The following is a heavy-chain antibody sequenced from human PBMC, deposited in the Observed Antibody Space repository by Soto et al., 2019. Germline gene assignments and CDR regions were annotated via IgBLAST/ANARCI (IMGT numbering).Heavy chain of an antibody. D-gene: IGHD3-3*01. J-gene: IGHJ3*02. CDR2: IYPGDSDS. CDR3: ARSRASTHRLEDPFDI. V-gene: IGHV5-51*01. CDR1: GYSFPTYW. Sequence: GESLKISCKGSGYSFPTYWLAWVRQTPGRGLEYMGIIYPGDSDSRYSPAFQGQVTISADKSINTAYLQWTSLKASDTAIYYCARSRASTHRLEDPFDIWGQGTMVTVSS.